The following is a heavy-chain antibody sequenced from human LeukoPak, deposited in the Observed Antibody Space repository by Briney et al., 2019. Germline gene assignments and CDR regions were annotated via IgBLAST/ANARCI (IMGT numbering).Heavy chain of an antibody. Sequence: GGSLRLSCAASGFTFNNYGMHWVRQAPGKGLEWVAFIHYDGSNKYYADSLKGRFTISRDNSKNILYLQMNSLRAEDTAVYYCARVKSPNVLRFLEWPDYWGQGTLVTVSS. D-gene: IGHD3-3*01. CDR1: GFTFNNYG. CDR2: IHYDGSNK. J-gene: IGHJ4*02. V-gene: IGHV3-30*02. CDR3: ARVKSPNVLRFLEWPDY.